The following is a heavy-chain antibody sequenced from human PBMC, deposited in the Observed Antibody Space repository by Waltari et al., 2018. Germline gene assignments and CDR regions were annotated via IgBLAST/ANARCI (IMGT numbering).Heavy chain of an antibody. Sequence: QLQLVQSGAELKNLGASVTFSCQARGSTFIVYPRPWVRQAPGQGLGWLGGIDPNPGTPKYAQNFKGRISMTRYPSISTAYMELRGLKSDDTAVYYCAALPGIVVLVADDFGPWGQGTLVTVSS. D-gene: IGHD2-15*01. CDR3: AALPGIVVLVADDFGP. J-gene: IGHJ5*02. V-gene: IGHV1-2*02. CDR1: GSTFIVYP. CDR2: IDPNPGTP.